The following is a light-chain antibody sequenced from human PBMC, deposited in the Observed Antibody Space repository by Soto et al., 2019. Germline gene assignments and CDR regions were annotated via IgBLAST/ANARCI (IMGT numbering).Light chain of an antibody. CDR3: QQYYSTPWT. Sequence: DIVMTQSPDSLAVSLGERATINCKSSQSVLYSSNNKNYLAWYQQKPGQPPKLLIYCVSTRESGVPDRFSGSGSGTDFTLTISSLQAEDVAVYYCQQYYSTPWTFGQGTKVEIK. CDR2: CVS. V-gene: IGKV4-1*01. J-gene: IGKJ1*01. CDR1: QSVLYSSNNKNY.